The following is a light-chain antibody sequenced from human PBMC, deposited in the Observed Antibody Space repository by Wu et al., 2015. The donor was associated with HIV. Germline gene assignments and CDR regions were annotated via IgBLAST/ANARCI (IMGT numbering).Light chain of an antibody. J-gene: IGKJ4*01. CDR2: AAS. V-gene: IGKV1-27*01. CDR3: QKLNSRPLT. CDR1: QVIGNY. Sequence: DVQVTQSPSSLSASLGDRVTITCRASQVIGNYLAWYQQKPGKAPKLLIYAASTLQSGVPSRISGSRSGTDFTLTINSLQPEDVATYYCQKLNSRPLTFGGGTKVDIK.